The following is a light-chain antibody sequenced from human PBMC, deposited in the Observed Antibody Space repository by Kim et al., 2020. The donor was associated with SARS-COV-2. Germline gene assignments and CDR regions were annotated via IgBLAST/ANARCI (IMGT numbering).Light chain of an antibody. J-gene: IGKJ2*01. CDR2: GAS. Sequence: LSPGERATLACRASQSVSGSYLAWYQQKPGQAPRLLIYGASSRATGIPDRFSGSGSGTDFTLTISRLEPEDFAVYYCQQYGISPYTFGQGTKLEI. CDR3: QQYGISPYT. CDR1: QSVSGSY. V-gene: IGKV3-20*01.